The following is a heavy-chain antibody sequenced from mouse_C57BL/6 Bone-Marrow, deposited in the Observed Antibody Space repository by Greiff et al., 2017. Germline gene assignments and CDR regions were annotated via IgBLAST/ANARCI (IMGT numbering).Heavy chain of an antibody. CDR3: ACLNCHFDD. V-gene: IGHV1-26*01. D-gene: IGHD4-1*01. J-gene: IGHJ1*03. CDR1: GYTFTDYY. Sequence: VQLQQSGPELVKPGASVKISCKASGYTFTDYYMNWVKQRHGKSLEWIGDINPNNGGPSYNQKFKGKATLTVDKSSNTAYMELRCLPSEDSAVYNCACLNCHFDDWGTGTTVTVSS. CDR2: INPNNGGP.